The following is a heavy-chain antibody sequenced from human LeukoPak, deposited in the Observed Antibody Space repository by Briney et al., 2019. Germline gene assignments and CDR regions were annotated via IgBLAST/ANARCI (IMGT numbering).Heavy chain of an antibody. V-gene: IGHV5-51*01. CDR3: ARLNSNSGDS. J-gene: IGHJ5*01. CDR2: IYPGDSNT. Sequence: GESLKISCKGSGYSFTTYWIGWVRQMPGKGLEWMGIIYPGDSNTRYSPSFQGQVAISADKSISTAYLQWSSLKASDTAMYYCARLNSNSGDSWGQGTLVTVSS. CDR1: GYSFTTYW. D-gene: IGHD4-23*01.